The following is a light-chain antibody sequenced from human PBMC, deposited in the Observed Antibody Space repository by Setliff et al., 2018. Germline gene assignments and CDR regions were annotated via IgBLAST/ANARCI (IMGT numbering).Light chain of an antibody. Sequence: QSALTQPASVSGSPGQSITISCTGTSIDVGGYNYVSWYQQHPGKAPKLMIYDVSKRPSGVSNRFSGSKSGNTASLTISGLQAEDEADYYCCSYAGSYTSYVFGTGTKVTVL. V-gene: IGLV2-14*01. J-gene: IGLJ1*01. CDR2: DVS. CDR1: SIDVGGYNY. CDR3: CSYAGSYTSYV.